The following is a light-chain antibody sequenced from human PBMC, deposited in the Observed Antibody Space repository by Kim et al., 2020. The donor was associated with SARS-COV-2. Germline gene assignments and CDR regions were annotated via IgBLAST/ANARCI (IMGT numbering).Light chain of an antibody. J-gene: IGKJ4*01. CDR3: QQYNSYPLT. Sequence: GDRVTITCRASQSISSWLAWYQQKPGTAPKLLIDDASSLESGVPSRFSGSGSGTEFTLTISSLQPDDFATYYCQQYNSYPLTFGGGTKV. CDR2: DAS. CDR1: QSISSW. V-gene: IGKV1-5*01.